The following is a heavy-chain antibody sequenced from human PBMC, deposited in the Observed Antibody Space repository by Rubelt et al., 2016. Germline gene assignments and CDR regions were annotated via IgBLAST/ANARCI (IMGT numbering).Heavy chain of an antibody. J-gene: IGHJ4*02. Sequence: EVQLVESGGGLVQPGGSLRLSCAASGFTFSSNYMSWVRQAPGKGLEWVSVIYSGGSTYYADSVKGRITSSRDKSKSTLELRMNSLRAEDTAVYYCAKDAYSSGWSYFDYWGQGTLVTVSS. V-gene: IGHV3-66*01. CDR3: AKDAYSSGWSYFDY. CDR2: IYSGGST. CDR1: GFTFSSNY. D-gene: IGHD6-19*01.